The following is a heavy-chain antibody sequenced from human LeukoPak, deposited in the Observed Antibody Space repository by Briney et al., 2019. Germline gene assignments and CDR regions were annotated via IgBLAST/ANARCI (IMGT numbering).Heavy chain of an antibody. J-gene: IGHJ4*02. V-gene: IGHV1-2*06. Sequence: ASVKVSCKASGYTFTGYYMHWVRQAPGQGLEWMGRIIPNSGGTKYAQKYQGRVTMTRDTSITTAYVELSRLRSDDTAVYYCARDRAYDREFDSWGQGTLVTVSS. CDR1: GYTFTGYY. CDR3: ARDRAYDREFDS. CDR2: IIPNSGGT. D-gene: IGHD3-3*01.